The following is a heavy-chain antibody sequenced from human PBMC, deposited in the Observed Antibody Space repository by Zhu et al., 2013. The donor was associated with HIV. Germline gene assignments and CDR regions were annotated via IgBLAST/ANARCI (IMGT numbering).Heavy chain of an antibody. V-gene: IGHV1-69*12. J-gene: IGHJ6*02. CDR3: ARDNCSSTSCYIGMDV. CDR2: IIPIFGTA. D-gene: IGHD2-2*02. CDR1: GGTFSSYA. Sequence: QVQLVQSGAEVKKPGSSVKVSCKASGGTFSSYAISRVRQAPGQGLEWMGGIIPIFGTANYAQKFQGRVTITADESTSTAYMELSSLRSEGTAVYYCARDNCSSTSCYIGMDVWGQGTTVTVSS.